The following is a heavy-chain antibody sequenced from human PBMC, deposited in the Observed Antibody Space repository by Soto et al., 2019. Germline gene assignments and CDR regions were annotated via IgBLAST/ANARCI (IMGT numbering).Heavy chain of an antibody. CDR1: GGSVSSTNW. V-gene: IGHV4-4*02. D-gene: IGHD3-22*01. J-gene: IGHJ4*02. Sequence: SETLSLTCAVSGGSVSSTNWWSWVRQSPGKGLERIWDIYHIGSTNYNPSLRGRVTISVDKSNNQFSLTFKYVTAADTAVYYCSRGGVDYYDSSGYYFSPYYFDYWGQGTLVTVSS. CDR2: IYHIGST. CDR3: SRGGVDYYDSSGYYFSPYYFDY.